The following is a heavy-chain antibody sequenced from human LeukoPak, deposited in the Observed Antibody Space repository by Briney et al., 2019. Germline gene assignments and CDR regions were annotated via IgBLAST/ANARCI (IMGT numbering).Heavy chain of an antibody. J-gene: IGHJ4*02. CDR2: IIPSFGKT. V-gene: IGHV1-69*01. Sequence: GSSVKVSCKASGGSFGTYGFNWVRQAPGQGLEWMGGIIPSFGKTNYAQKFQGRVTITADESTSTAYMELSSLRSDDTAVYYCAREKSSGSAFYFDYWGQGTLVTVSS. D-gene: IGHD3-22*01. CDR1: GGSFGTYG. CDR3: AREKSSGSAFYFDY.